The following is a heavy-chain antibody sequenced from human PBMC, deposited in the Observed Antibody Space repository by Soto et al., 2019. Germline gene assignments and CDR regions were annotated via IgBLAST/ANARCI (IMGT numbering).Heavy chain of an antibody. CDR3: VRFTAGGGRPYNRAVSAPRRKRSFDP. CDR1: SNS. Sequence: SNSSCWACQSPRQGLEWMGGIIPIFGTANYAQKFQGRVTITADESTSTAYMELSSLRSEDTAVYYCVRFTAGGGRPYNRAVSAPRRKRSFDP. D-gene: IGHD1-26*01. J-gene: IGHJ5*02. V-gene: IGHV1-69*01. CDR2: IIPIFGTA.